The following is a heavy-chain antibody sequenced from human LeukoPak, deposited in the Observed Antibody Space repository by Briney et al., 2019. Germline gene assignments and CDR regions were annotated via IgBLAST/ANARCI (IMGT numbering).Heavy chain of an antibody. CDR3: ARVRLANTPEFFQH. CDR1: GVTFNDYW. Sequence: PGGSLRLSCAASGVTFNDYWMSWVRQAPGKGLEWVASIKQDGGEKRYVDSVKGRFTISRDNTENSLYLQMNSLGAEDTALYYCARVRLANTPEFFQHWGQGTLVTVSS. V-gene: IGHV3-7*03. D-gene: IGHD3-9*01. J-gene: IGHJ1*01. CDR2: IKQDGGEK.